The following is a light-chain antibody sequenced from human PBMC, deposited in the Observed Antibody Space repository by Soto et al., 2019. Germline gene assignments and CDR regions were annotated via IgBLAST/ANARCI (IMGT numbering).Light chain of an antibody. Sequence: QAVVTQPPSVSAAPGQKVTISCSGSSSNIGNKYVSWYQQLPGTAPKLLIYENNKRPSGIPDRFSGSKSGTSATLGITGLQTGDEADYYCGSWDSSLSAVVFGGGTKLTVL. CDR3: GSWDSSLSAVV. V-gene: IGLV1-51*02. J-gene: IGLJ2*01. CDR2: ENN. CDR1: SSNIGNKY.